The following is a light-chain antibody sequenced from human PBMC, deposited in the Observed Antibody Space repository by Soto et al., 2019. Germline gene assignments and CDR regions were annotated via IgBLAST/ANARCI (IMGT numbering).Light chain of an antibody. CDR1: QSVGSY. V-gene: IGKV3-11*01. CDR3: QHYNSYSEA. Sequence: EIWLTQSPATLSLSPGERATLSCGASQSVGSYLAWYQKKTGQAPRLLIYDASNRATGIPARVRGSGYGTEFTLTISSMQTDDFATYYCQHYNSYSEAFGQGTKVDIK. CDR2: DAS. J-gene: IGKJ1*01.